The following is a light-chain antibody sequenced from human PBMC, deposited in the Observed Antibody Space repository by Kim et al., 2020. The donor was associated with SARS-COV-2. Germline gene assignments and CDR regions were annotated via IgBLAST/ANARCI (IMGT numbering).Light chain of an antibody. Sequence: SAYTGDTVTVTCRASQGISSYLAWYQQKPEKAPNLLFYAASTLQGGVPSRFSGSGSGTDFTLTISCLQSEDFATYYCQQYYSYPYTFGQGTKLEI. CDR2: AAS. J-gene: IGKJ2*01. CDR1: QGISSY. V-gene: IGKV1-8*01. CDR3: QQYYSYPYT.